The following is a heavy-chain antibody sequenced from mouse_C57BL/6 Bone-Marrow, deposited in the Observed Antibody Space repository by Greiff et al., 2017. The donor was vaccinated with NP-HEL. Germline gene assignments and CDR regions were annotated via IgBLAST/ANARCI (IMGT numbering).Heavy chain of an antibody. J-gene: IGHJ2*01. CDR3: ARGLLSFDY. Sequence: QVQLQQPGAELVRPGSSVKLSCKASGYTFPSYWMDWVKQRPGQGLEWIGNIYPSDSETHYNQKFKDKATLTVDKSSSTAYMQLSSLTSEASAVYYCARGLLSFDYWGQGTTLTVSS. D-gene: IGHD2-12*01. CDR1: GYTFPSYW. V-gene: IGHV1-61*01. CDR2: IYPSDSET.